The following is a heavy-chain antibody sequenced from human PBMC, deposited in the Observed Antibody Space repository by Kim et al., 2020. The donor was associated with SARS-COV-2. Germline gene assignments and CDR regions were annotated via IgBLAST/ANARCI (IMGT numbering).Heavy chain of an antibody. Sequence: TYYNPALKSRVTISVDTSKNQFSLKLSSVTAADTAVYYCARTAGWDGMDVWGQGTTVTVSS. CDR2: T. V-gene: IGHV4-31*02. CDR3: ARTAGWDGMDV. J-gene: IGHJ6*02. D-gene: IGHD3-16*01.